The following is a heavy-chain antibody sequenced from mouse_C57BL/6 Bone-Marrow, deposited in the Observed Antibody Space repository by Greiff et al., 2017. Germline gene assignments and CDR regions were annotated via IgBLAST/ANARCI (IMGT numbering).Heavy chain of an antibody. Sequence: EVKLMESGGGLVQPGGSLKLSCAASGFTFSDYGMAWVRQAPRKGPEWVAFISNLAYSIYYADTVTGRFTISRENANNTLYLEMSSLRSEDTAMYYCARRGNYNAMDYWGQGTSVTVSS. V-gene: IGHV5-15*01. J-gene: IGHJ4*01. CDR1: GFTFSDYG. D-gene: IGHD1-3*01. CDR3: ARRGNYNAMDY. CDR2: ISNLAYSI.